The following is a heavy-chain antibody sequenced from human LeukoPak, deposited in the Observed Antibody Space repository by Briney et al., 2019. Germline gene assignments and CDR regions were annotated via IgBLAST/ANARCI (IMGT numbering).Heavy chain of an antibody. J-gene: IGHJ4*02. CDR1: GGSISSYH. Sequence: SETLSLTCTISGGSISSYHWSWIRQPPGKGLEWIGYIYTSGSTNYNPSLKSRVTISVDTSKNQFSLKLSSVTAADTAVYYCARSDTAMVILDYWGQGTLVTVSS. V-gene: IGHV4-4*09. CDR3: ARSDTAMVILDY. D-gene: IGHD5-18*01. CDR2: IYTSGST.